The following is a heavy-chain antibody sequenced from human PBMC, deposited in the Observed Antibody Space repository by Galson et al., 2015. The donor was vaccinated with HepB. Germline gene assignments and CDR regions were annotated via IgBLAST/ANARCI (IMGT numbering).Heavy chain of an antibody. CDR3: ARLFTGYSTNWYRRVDF. CDR1: GYTFTSFA. J-gene: IGHJ4*02. Sequence: SVKVSCKASGYTFTSFAISWVRQAPGQGLEWMGWISTKNGNTYYAQKFQGRVTMTTDTSTSTADMELRSLRSDDTAVYYCARLFTGYSTNWYRRVDFWGPGTLVTVSS. CDR2: ISTKNGNT. V-gene: IGHV1-18*04. D-gene: IGHD6-13*01.